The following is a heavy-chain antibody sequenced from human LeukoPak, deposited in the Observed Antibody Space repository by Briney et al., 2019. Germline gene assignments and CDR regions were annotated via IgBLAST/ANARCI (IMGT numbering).Heavy chain of an antibody. CDR1: GGSISSSSYY. J-gene: IGHJ4*02. CDR3: ARKEVVGTRSY. V-gene: IGHV4-39*07. Sequence: PSETLSLTCTVSGGSISSSSYYWGWIRQPPGKGLEWIGEINHSGSTNYNPSLKSRVTISVDTSKNQFSLKLSSVTAADTAVYYCARKEVVGTRSYWGQGTLVTVSS. CDR2: INHSGST. D-gene: IGHD1-26*01.